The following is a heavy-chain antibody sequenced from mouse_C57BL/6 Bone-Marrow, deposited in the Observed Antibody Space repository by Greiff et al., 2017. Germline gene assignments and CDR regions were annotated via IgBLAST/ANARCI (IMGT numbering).Heavy chain of an antibody. D-gene: IGHD1-1*01. V-gene: IGHV1-61*01. CDR2: IYPSDSET. CDR1: GYTFTSYW. J-gene: IGHJ4*01. Sequence: QVQLQQPGAELVRPGSSVKLSCKASGYTFTSYWMDWVKQRPGQGLEWIGNIYPSDSETHYNQKFKDKATLTVDKSSSTAYMQLSSLTSEDSAVYYCARPYGSSLGYWGQGTSVTVSS. CDR3: ARPYGSSLGY.